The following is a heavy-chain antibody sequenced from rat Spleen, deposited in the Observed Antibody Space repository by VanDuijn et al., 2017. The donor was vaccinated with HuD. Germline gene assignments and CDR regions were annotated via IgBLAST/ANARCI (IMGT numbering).Heavy chain of an antibody. CDR2: ISYDGSST. V-gene: IGHV5-31*01. CDR3: ARLGGGPDY. D-gene: IGHD1-11*01. J-gene: IGHJ2*01. CDR1: GFTFNDYW. Sequence: EVQLVESGGGLVQPGRSLKLSCVASGFTFNDYWMTWIRQAPGKGLEWVATISYDGSSTYYRDSVKGRFTISRDNAKSTLYLQMDSLRSEDTATYYCARLGGGPDYWGQGVMVTVSS.